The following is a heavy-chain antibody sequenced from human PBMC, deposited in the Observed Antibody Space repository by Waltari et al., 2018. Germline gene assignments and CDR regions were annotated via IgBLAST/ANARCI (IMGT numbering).Heavy chain of an antibody. CDR2: ISGSGGST. V-gene: IGHV3-23*01. D-gene: IGHD3-9*01. J-gene: IGHJ4*02. CDR1: GFTFSSYA. CDR3: AKDPLAYDIVVDY. Sequence: EVQLLESGGGLVQPGGSLRLSCAASGFTFSSYALSWVRQAPGQGLEWFSAISGSGGSTYYADAVKGRFTISRENSKNTLYLQMNSLRAEDTAVYYCAKDPLAYDIVVDYWGQGTLVTVSA.